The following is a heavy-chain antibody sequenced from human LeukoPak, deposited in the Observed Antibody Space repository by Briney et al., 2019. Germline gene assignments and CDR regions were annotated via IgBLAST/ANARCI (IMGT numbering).Heavy chain of an antibody. CDR1: GGSISSGTYY. V-gene: IGHV4-39*01. D-gene: IGHD3-22*01. CDR2: IYYTGSM. CDR3: ARLPGSGYFDY. J-gene: IGHJ4*02. Sequence: SETLSLTCTVSGGSISSGTYYWGWIRQPPGKGLEWVATIYYTGSMYYNPSLKGRVTVSVDTSKNQSPLKLSSVTAADTAVYYCARLPGSGYFDYWGQGILVTVSS.